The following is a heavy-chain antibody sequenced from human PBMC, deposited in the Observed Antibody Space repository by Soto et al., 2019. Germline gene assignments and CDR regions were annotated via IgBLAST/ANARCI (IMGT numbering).Heavy chain of an antibody. CDR2: ISGSGGST. Sequence: VGSLRLSCAASGFTFSGYAMSWVRQAPVKGLEWVSAISGSGGSTYYADSVKGRFTISRDNSKNTLYLQMNSLRAEDTAVYYCENEPYYDFWSGYSGMAAFDIWGQGTIVTVSS. V-gene: IGHV3-23*01. CDR1: GFTFSGYA. CDR3: ENEPYYDFWSGYSGMAAFDI. D-gene: IGHD3-3*01. J-gene: IGHJ3*02.